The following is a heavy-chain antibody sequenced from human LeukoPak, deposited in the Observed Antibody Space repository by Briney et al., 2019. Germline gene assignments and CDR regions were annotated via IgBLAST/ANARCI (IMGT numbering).Heavy chain of an antibody. D-gene: IGHD3-10*01. CDR1: GGSISSSSYY. CDR3: ASHYYGSGSYEPTFDY. J-gene: IGHJ4*02. CDR2: IYYSGST. V-gene: IGHV4-39*07. Sequence: SETLSLTCTVSGGSISSSSYYWGWIRQPPGKGLEWIGSIYYSGSTYYNPSLKSRVTISVDTSKNQFSLKLSSVTAADTAVYYCASHYYGSGSYEPTFDYWGQGTLVTVSS.